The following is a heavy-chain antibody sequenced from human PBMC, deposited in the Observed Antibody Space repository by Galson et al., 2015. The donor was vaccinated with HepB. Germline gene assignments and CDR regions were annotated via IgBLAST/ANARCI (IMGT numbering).Heavy chain of an antibody. V-gene: IGHV1-3*01. CDR2: INAGNGNT. CDR1: GYTFTSYA. D-gene: IGHD2-2*01. Sequence: SVKVSCKASGYTFTSYAMHWVRQAPGQGLEWMGWINAGNGNTKYSQKFQGRVTITRDTSASTAYMELSSLRSEDTAVYYCASLGYCSSTSCYPAFDIWGQGTMVTVSS. J-gene: IGHJ3*02. CDR3: ASLGYCSSTSCYPAFDI.